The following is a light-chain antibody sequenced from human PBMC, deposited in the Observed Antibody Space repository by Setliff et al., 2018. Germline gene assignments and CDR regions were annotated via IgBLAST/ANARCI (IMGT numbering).Light chain of an antibody. CDR3: CSYAGSYTSLYV. Sequence: SALTQPRSVSGSPGQSVTISCTGTSSDVGGYNYVSWYQQHPGKAPKLMIYDVSKRPSGVPDRFSGSKSGNTASLTISGLQAKDEADYYCCSYAGSYTSLYVFGTGTKVTVL. V-gene: IGLV2-11*01. CDR2: DVS. CDR1: SSDVGGYNY. J-gene: IGLJ1*01.